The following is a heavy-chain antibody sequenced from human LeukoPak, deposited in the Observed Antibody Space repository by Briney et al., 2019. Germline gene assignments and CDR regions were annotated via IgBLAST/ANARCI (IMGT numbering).Heavy chain of an antibody. CDR2: LNWNGGST. CDR1: GFTFGDYA. D-gene: IGHD1-1*01. Sequence: PGGSLRLSXAASGFTFGDYAMSWVRQAPGKGLEWVSGLNWNGGSTGYADSVKGRFTISRDNAKNSLYLQMNSLRAEDTALYYCARVLTGNDYWGQGTLVTVSS. CDR3: ARVLTGNDY. V-gene: IGHV3-20*04. J-gene: IGHJ4*02.